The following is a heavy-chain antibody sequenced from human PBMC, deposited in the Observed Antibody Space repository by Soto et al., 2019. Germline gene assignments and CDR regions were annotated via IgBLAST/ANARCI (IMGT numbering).Heavy chain of an antibody. CDR3: AKGRVPRYSYGYGSWAGRFDI. D-gene: IGHD5-18*01. J-gene: IGHJ3*02. CDR2: INARNGNT. Sequence: SVKVSSKASGYTFTSYAMHWVRQAPGQRLEWMRWINARNGNTKYSQKFQGRVTITRDTSASAAYMELSRLRSEDTLVYYCAKGRVPRYSYGYGSWAGRFDIWAQGTMVTVSS. V-gene: IGHV1-3*01. CDR1: GYTFTSYA.